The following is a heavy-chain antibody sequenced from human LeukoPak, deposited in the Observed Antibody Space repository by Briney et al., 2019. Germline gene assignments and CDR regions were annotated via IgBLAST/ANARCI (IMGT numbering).Heavy chain of an antibody. CDR2: ISGSGGST. CDR1: GFTFSSYA. D-gene: IGHD3-10*01. J-gene: IGHJ6*02. Sequence: GGSLRLSCAASGFTFSSYAMSWVRQAPGKVLEWVSAISGSGGSTYYADSVKGRFTISRDNSKNTLYLQMNSLRAEDTAVYYCAKGVARGSGLYYYYGMDVWGQGTTVTVSS. V-gene: IGHV3-23*01. CDR3: AKGVARGSGLYYYYGMDV.